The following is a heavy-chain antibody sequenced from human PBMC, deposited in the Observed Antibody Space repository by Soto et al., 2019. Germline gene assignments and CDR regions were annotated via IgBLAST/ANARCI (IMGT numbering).Heavy chain of an antibody. V-gene: IGHV1-18*01. CDR3: ASDSHPNDR. Sequence: QVQLVQSGAEVKKPGASVKVSCKASGYTFTSYAISWVRQAPGQGLEWMGWISAHNGNTNYAQKLQGRVTMTTDTSASTAYMDLRRLRYDDAAVYYCASDSHPNDRWGQGTLVTVPS. J-gene: IGHJ5*02. CDR1: GYTFTSYA. CDR2: ISAHNGNT.